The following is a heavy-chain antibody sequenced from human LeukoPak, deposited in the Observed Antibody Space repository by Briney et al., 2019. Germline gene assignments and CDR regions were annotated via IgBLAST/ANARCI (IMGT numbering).Heavy chain of an antibody. V-gene: IGHV4-4*02. J-gene: IGHJ6*02. D-gene: IGHD3-3*01. Sequence: SETLSLTCAVSGGSISSSNWWSWVRQPPGKGLEWIGEIYHSGSTSYNPSLKSRVTISVDKSKNQFSLKLSSVTAADTAVYYCARVSIDFWSGYWYYYGMDVWGQGTTVTVSS. CDR1: GGSISSSNW. CDR2: IYHSGST. CDR3: ARVSIDFWSGYWYYYGMDV.